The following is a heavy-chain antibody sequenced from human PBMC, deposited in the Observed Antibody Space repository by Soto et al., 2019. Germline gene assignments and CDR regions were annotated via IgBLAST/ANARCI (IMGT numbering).Heavy chain of an antibody. V-gene: IGHV3-30*18. CDR1: GFTFSSYG. D-gene: IGHD6-13*01. J-gene: IGHJ6*02. Sequence: SLRLSCAASGFTFSSYGMHWVRQAPGKGLEWVAVISYDGSNKYYADSVKGRFTISRDNSKNTLYLQMNSLRAEDTAVYYCAKAKQLVSLDYYYYYGMDVWGQGTTVTVSS. CDR2: ISYDGSNK. CDR3: AKAKQLVSLDYYYYYGMDV.